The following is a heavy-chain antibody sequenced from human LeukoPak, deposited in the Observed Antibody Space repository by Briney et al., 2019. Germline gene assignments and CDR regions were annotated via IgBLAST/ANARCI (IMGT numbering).Heavy chain of an antibody. Sequence: PSETLSLTCTVSGYSISSGYYWGWIRQPPGKGLEWIGSIYHSGSTYYNPSLKSRVTISVDTSKNQFSLKLSSVTAADTAVYYCARGWYGSGSYYKIGMDVWGKGTTVTVSS. V-gene: IGHV4-38-2*02. CDR3: ARGWYGSGSYYKIGMDV. D-gene: IGHD3-10*01. CDR2: IYHSGST. J-gene: IGHJ6*04. CDR1: GYSISSGYY.